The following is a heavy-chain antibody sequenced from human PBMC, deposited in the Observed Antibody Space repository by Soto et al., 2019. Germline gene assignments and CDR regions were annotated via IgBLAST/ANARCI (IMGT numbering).Heavy chain of an antibody. V-gene: IGHV4-59*01. J-gene: IGHJ6*03. CDR1: LGSISTYY. CDR2: VYYTGST. D-gene: IGHD3-10*01. Sequence: SETLSLTCTVSLGSISTYYWSWVRQPPGKGLQWMGYVYYTGSTNYNPSLNSRVTISVDTSRNQFSLQLSSVTAADTAVYYCASDSGSMGPSSFYTVAWGKGTTVTVS. CDR3: ASDSGSMGPSSFYTVA.